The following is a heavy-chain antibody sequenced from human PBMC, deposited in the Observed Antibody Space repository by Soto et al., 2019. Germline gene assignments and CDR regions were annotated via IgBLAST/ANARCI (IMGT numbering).Heavy chain of an antibody. CDR3: AKGXVLRFLEWLSHYYGMDV. CDR2: ISGSGGST. Sequence: GESMRLSCAASGFTFSSYAMSWVRQAPGKGLEWVSAISGSGGSTYYADSVKGRFTISRDNSKNTLYLQMNSLRAEDTAVYYCAKGXVLRFLEWLSHYYGMDVWGQGTTVTVSS. D-gene: IGHD3-3*01. J-gene: IGHJ6*02. V-gene: IGHV3-23*01. CDR1: GFTFSSYA.